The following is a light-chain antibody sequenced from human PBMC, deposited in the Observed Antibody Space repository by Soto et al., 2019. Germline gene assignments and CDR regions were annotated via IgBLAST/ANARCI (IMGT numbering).Light chain of an antibody. CDR2: KAS. J-gene: IGKJ1*01. Sequence: DIQMTQSPSTLSASVGDRVTITCRASQSISSWLAWYQQKPGRAPKLLIYKASSLESGVPSRFSGSGSGTEFTLTISSLQPDDFATYYCQEYYSYSWTFGQGTKVEIK. CDR3: QEYYSYSWT. V-gene: IGKV1-5*03. CDR1: QSISSW.